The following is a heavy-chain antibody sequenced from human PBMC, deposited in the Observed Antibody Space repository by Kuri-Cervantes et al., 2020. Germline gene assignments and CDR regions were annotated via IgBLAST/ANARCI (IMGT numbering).Heavy chain of an antibody. CDR3: ARATVAFDY. CDR2: IYYSGST. J-gene: IGHJ4*02. Sequence: SETLSLTCTVSGGSISTYYWSWIRQPPGKGLEWIGYIYYSGSTNYNPSLKSRVTISVDTSKNQFSLKLSSVTAADTAVYYCARATVAFDYWGQGTLVTVSS. V-gene: IGHV4-59*12. CDR1: GGSISTYY. D-gene: IGHD4-23*01.